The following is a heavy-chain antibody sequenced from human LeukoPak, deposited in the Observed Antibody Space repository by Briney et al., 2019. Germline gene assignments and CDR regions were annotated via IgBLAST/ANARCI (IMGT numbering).Heavy chain of an antibody. J-gene: IGHJ4*02. CDR2: ISSSGSTI. Sequence: GGPLSLPCPASGFTLSTYGMNWVRQAPGKGLEWVSYISSSGSTIYYADSVKGRFTISRDIAKNSLYLQMNSLRDEDTALYYCARDKGYYWGQGTLVSVSS. CDR1: GFTLSTYG. CDR3: ARDKGYY. V-gene: IGHV3-48*02.